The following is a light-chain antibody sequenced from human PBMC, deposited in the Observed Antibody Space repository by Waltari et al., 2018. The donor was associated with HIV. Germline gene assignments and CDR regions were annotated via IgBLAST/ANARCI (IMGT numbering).Light chain of an antibody. CDR1: ALPKNY. Sequence: SYELTQPPSVSVSPGQTARITCSGDALPKNYAYWYQQKSGQAPVLVIYEDSKRPSGIPDRFSGSSSGTMATLTISGAQVEDEADYYCYSTDSSDWVFGGGTKLTVL. V-gene: IGLV3-10*01. J-gene: IGLJ3*02. CDR2: EDS. CDR3: YSTDSSDWV.